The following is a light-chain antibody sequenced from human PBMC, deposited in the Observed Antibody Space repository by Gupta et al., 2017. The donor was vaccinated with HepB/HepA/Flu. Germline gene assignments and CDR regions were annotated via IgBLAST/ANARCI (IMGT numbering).Light chain of an antibody. V-gene: IGLV3-21*04. CDR1: NIGSKS. J-gene: IGLJ3*02. CDR3: QVWDSSSDHWV. Sequence: SYVLTQPPSASGAPGKTARITCGGNNIGSKSVHWYQQKPGQAPVLVIYYDSDRPSGIPERFSGSNSGNTATLTISRVEAGDEADYYCQVWDSSSDHWVFGGGTKLTVL. CDR2: YDS.